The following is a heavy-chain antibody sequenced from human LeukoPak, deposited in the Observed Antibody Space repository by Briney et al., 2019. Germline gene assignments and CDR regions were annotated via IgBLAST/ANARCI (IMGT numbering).Heavy chain of an antibody. J-gene: IGHJ3*02. CDR1: GFTFSSYW. D-gene: IGHD4-17*01. CDR3: ARDRAPYGDYSPDAFDI. Sequence: GGSLRLSCAASGFTFSSYWMSWVRQAPGKGLEGVANIKQDGSGKYYVDSVKGRFTISRDNAKNSLYLQMNSLRAEDTAVYYCARDRAPYGDYSPDAFDIWGQGTMVTVSS. V-gene: IGHV3-7*01. CDR2: IKQDGSGK.